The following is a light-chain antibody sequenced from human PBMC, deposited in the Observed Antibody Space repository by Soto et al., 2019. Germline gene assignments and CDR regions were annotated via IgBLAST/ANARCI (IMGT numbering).Light chain of an antibody. V-gene: IGLV1-40*01. CDR2: GNS. CDR3: PSYDSSLSGSV. J-gene: IGLJ2*01. Sequence: QSVLTQPPSVSGAPGQRVTISCTGSSSNIGAGYDVHWYQQLPGTAPKLLIYGNSNRPSGVPDRFSGSKSGTSASLAITGLQAEDEADYYCPSYDSSLSGSVFCGGTQLTVL. CDR1: SSNIGAGYD.